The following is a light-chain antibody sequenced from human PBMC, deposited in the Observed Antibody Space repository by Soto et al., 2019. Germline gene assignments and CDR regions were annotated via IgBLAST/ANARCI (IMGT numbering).Light chain of an antibody. J-gene: IGLJ2*01. V-gene: IGLV9-49*01. CDR1: SGYSNYK. CDR3: GADHGSGSSFV. CDR2: VGTGGIVG. Sequence: QSMLTQPPSASASLGASVTLTCTLSSGYSNYKVDWFQQRPGKGPRFVMRVGTGGIVGSKGDGIPDRFSVLGSGLNRYLTIKNIQEEDESDYHCGADHGSGSSFVFGGGTKLTVL.